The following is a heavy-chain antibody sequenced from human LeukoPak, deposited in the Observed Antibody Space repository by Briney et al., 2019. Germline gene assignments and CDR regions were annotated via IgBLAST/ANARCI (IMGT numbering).Heavy chain of an antibody. J-gene: IGHJ4*02. CDR1: GFTFDDYG. Sequence: GGSLRLSCAASGFTFDDYGMSWVRQAPGKGLEWVSGINWNGGSTGYADSVKGRFTISGDNAKNSLYLQMNSLRAEDTALYYCARSGEGYYFDYWGQGTLVTVSS. CDR2: INWNGGST. CDR3: ARSGEGYYFDY. D-gene: IGHD3-16*01. V-gene: IGHV3-20*04.